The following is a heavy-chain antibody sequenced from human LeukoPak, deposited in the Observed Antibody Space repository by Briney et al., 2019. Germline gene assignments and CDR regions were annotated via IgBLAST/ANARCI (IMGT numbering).Heavy chain of an antibody. D-gene: IGHD2-2*01. CDR3: AKRACSSTTCQGYYFDY. V-gene: IGHV3-23*01. Sequence: GGFLRVSCVVSGFTFSSYATSWVRQAPGKGLEWVSGISGSDGSTYYADSVKGRFTISRDNSKNTLFLQMNSLRAEDTAVYYCAKRACSSTTCQGYYFDYWGQGALVTVSS. CDR1: GFTFSSYA. CDR2: ISGSDGST. J-gene: IGHJ4*02.